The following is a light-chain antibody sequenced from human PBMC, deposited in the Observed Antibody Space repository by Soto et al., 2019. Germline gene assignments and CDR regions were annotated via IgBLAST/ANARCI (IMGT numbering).Light chain of an antibody. CDR3: QQYDNIPLT. V-gene: IGKV1-33*01. CDR1: QDIKKY. CDR2: ETS. Sequence: DIQMTQSPSSLSAPVGDRVIITCQASQDIKKYLNWYQQKPGKAPKLLIYETSNLETGVPSRFSGSGSGTDFTFTISTLQSEDLATYYCQQYDNIPLTFGPGTKVDIK. J-gene: IGKJ3*01.